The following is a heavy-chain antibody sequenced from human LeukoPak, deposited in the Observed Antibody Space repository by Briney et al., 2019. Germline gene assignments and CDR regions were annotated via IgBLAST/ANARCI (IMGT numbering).Heavy chain of an antibody. CDR3: ARGSGWCDY. CDR2: IYYSGST. Sequence: SETLSLTCTVSGGSISNYYWSWIRQPPGKGLEWIGYIYYSGSTNYNPSLKSRVAISVDTSKNQFSLKLTSVTAADTAIYYCARGSGWCDYWGQGTLVSVSS. CDR1: GGSISNYY. V-gene: IGHV4-59*08. J-gene: IGHJ4*02. D-gene: IGHD6-19*01.